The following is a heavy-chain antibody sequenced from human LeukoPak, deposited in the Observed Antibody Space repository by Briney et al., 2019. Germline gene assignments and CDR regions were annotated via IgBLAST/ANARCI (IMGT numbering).Heavy chain of an antibody. J-gene: IGHJ4*02. CDR2: INHSRRT. CDR3: AREPRTGTSIDY. D-gene: IGHD1-1*01. CDR1: GTSFSDYY. Sequence: SETLSLTCAVYGTSFSDYYWSWIRQPPGKGLEWIGEINHSRRTNYNPSLKSQVTISIDTSKKQISLKLSSVTAADTAVYYCAREPRTGTSIDYWGQGTLVIISS. V-gene: IGHV4-34*01.